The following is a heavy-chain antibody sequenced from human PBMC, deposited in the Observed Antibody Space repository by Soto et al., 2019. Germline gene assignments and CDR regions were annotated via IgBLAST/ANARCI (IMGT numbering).Heavy chain of an antibody. CDR1: GFTFSNYD. Sequence: EVQLLESGGGLVQPGGSLRLSCAASGFTFSNYDMSWVRQAPGKGLEWVSGISGSGGITYYADSVKGRFTISRDNSKNTPYLQMNSLRAEDTAVYYCADPPTSDYWGQGTLVTVSS. CDR2: ISGSGGIT. J-gene: IGHJ4*02. CDR3: ADPPTSDY. V-gene: IGHV3-23*01.